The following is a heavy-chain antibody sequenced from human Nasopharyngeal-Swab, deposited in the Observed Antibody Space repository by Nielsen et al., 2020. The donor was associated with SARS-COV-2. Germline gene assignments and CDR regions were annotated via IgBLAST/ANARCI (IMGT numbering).Heavy chain of an antibody. D-gene: IGHD3-3*01. CDR2: IYYSGST. CDR3: ARAGRTIFGVVTSFDY. CDR1: GGSISSGGYY. Sequence: SLSLTCTVSGGSISSGGYYWSWIRQHPGKGLEWIGYIYYSGSTYYNPSLKSRVTISVDTSKNQFSLKLSSVTAADTAVYYCARAGRTIFGVVTSFDYWGQGTLVTVSS. J-gene: IGHJ4*02. V-gene: IGHV4-31*03.